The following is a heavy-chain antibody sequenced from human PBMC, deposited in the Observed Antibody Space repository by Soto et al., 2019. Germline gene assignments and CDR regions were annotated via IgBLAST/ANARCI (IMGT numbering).Heavy chain of an antibody. Sequence: SVKVSCKASGVTFTRQDMRWVRQAPGQGLEWMGGIIPIFGTPQYAEKFQDRVTITADESTSTGYMELSSLTSEDTAVYSYATNEDTDGYSFDYWGQGTLVTVSS. CDR1: GVTFTRQD. D-gene: IGHD5-12*01. V-gene: IGHV1-69*13. CDR3: ATNEDTDGYSFDY. J-gene: IGHJ4*02. CDR2: IIPIFGTP.